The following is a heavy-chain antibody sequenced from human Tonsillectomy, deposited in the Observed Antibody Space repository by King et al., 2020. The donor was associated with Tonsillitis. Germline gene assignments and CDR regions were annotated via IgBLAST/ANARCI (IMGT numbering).Heavy chain of an antibody. J-gene: IGHJ4*02. CDR3: ERAIYVSSGSAYNFDF. V-gene: IGHV4-31*03. CDR2: TYYSGST. CDR1: GGSGISGGYY. D-gene: IGHD3-22*01. Sequence: VQLQQSGPGLVKPSQTLSLTCTVSGGSGISGGYYWSWIRQHPGKGLEWIGYTYYSGSTYYNPSLKSRVTISVDTSKNQFSLKLSSVTAADTAVYYCERAIYVSSGSAYNFDFWGQGTLVTVSS.